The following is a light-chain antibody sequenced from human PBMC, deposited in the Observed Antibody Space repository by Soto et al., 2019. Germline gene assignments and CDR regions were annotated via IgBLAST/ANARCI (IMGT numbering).Light chain of an antibody. CDR3: AAWDASRDAYL. V-gene: IGLV1-44*01. J-gene: IGLJ1*01. Sequence: QSVLTQPPSASGTPGQRVTISCSTSSSNLGDNTVNWYQHVPGTAPKLLIYSYDQRPSGVPDRFSGSKSGTSASLAISGLQSEDEADYYCAAWDASRDAYLFGTGTRSPS. CDR1: SSNLGDNT. CDR2: SYD.